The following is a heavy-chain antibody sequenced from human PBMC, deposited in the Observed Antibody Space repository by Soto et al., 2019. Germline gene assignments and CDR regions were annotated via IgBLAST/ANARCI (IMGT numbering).Heavy chain of an antibody. J-gene: IGHJ3*02. D-gene: IGHD5-12*01. CDR2: IDYSGST. CDR3: ARWRETRYAFDI. Sequence: QVQLQESGPGLVKPSQTLSLTCTVSGGSISSGGYYWSWIRQHPGKGLEWIGYIDYSGSTYYNPSLKSRGTISVDTSKNQFSLKLSSVTAADTAVYYCARWRETRYAFDIWGQGTMVTVSS. V-gene: IGHV4-31*03. CDR1: GGSISSGGYY.